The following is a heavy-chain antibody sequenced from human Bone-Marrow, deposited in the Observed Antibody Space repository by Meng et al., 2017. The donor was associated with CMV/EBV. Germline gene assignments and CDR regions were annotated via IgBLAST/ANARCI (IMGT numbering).Heavy chain of an antibody. CDR2: IYSVGGTT. D-gene: IGHD2-15*01. Sequence: GESLKISCAASGFTFSNYAMSWVRQAPGKGLEWVSVIYSVGGTTYYADSVKGRFTISRDNSKNTLYLQMNSLRAEDTAVYYCSTEYIEVLANARSFDYWGQGTLVTVSS. CDR3: STEYIEVLANARSFDY. CDR1: GFTFSNYA. V-gene: IGHV3-23*03. J-gene: IGHJ4*02.